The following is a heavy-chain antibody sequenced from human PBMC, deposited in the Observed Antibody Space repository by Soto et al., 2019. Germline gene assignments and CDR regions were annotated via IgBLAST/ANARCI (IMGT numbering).Heavy chain of an antibody. CDR1: GFTFSDYA. CDR2: VSHDGRNT. D-gene: IGHD6-19*01. CDR3: AKGGRQWLVTCDFNY. V-gene: IGHV3-30*18. J-gene: IGHJ4*02. Sequence: VQLVESGGGVVQPGRSLRLSCAASGFTFSDYAMHWVRQAPGKGLEWVAVVSHDGRNTHYADSVKGRFTISRDSSKNTVSVEMTSLRAEDTAVYYGAKGGRQWLVTCDFNYWGQGDLVTVSS.